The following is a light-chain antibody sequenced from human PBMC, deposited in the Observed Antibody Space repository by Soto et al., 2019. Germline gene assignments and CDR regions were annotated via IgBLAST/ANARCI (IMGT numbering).Light chain of an antibody. Sequence: QSVLTQPASVSGSPGQSITVSCTGTSSDIGVYNYVSWYQQHPGKAPKVMIYDVSNRPSGVSNRFSGSKSGNTASLTISDLQADDEADYYCSSYTINSTLVFGTGTKLTVL. V-gene: IGLV2-14*01. CDR3: SSYTINSTLV. J-gene: IGLJ1*01. CDR1: SSDIGVYNY. CDR2: DVS.